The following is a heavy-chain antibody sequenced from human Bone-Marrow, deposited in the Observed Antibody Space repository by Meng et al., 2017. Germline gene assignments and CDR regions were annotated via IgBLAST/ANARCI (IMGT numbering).Heavy chain of an antibody. V-gene: IGHV3-30*01. D-gene: IGHD5-18*01. J-gene: IGHJ6*02. CDR1: GFTFSSYA. CDR2: ISYDGSNK. Sequence: GESLKISCAAYGFTFSSYAMHWVRQAPGKGLEWVAVISYDGSNKYYADSVKGRFTISRDNSKNTLYLQMNSLRAEDTAVYYCARDGYSYDPYYYYYGMDVWGQGTTVTVSS. CDR3: ARDGYSYDPYYYYYGMDV.